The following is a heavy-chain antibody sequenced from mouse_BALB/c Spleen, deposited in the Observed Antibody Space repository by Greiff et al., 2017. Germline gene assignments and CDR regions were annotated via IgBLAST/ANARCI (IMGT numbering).Heavy chain of an antibody. J-gene: IGHJ3*01. V-gene: IGHV2-6-7*01. Sequence: QVQLKESGPGLVAPSQSLSITCTASGFSLTGYGVNWVRQPPGKGLEWLGMIWGDGSTDYNSALKSRLSISKDNSKSQVFLIMNSLQTDDTARYYFARSTTVSRGFAYWGQGTLVTVSA. D-gene: IGHD1-1*01. CDR1: GFSLTGYG. CDR3: ARSTTVSRGFAY. CDR2: IWGDGST.